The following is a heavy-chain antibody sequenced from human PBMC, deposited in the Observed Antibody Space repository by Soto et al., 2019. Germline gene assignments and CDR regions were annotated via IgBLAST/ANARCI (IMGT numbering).Heavy chain of an antibody. Sequence: GGSLRLSCAASGFTFSSYGMHWVRQAPGKGLEWVAVIWYDGSNKYYAESVKGRFTISRDNSKNTLYLQMNSLRAEDMVVYYCAKDSGIAVAGQMVDYWGQGTLVTVSS. CDR2: IWYDGSNK. J-gene: IGHJ4*02. D-gene: IGHD6-19*01. CDR3: AKDSGIAVAGQMVDY. CDR1: GFTFSSYG. V-gene: IGHV3-33*06.